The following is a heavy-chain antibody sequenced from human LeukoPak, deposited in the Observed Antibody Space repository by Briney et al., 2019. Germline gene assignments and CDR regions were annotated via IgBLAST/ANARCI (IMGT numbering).Heavy chain of an antibody. J-gene: IGHJ3*02. V-gene: IGHV3-21*01. CDR1: GFTFSSYS. D-gene: IGHD1-26*01. CDR2: ISSSSSYI. CDR3: ARELRAGASNDAFDI. Sequence: PGGSLRLSCAASGFTFSSYSMNWVRQAPGKGLEWVSSISSSSSYIYYADSVKGRFTISRDNAKNSLYLQMNSLRAEDTAVYYCARELRAGASNDAFDIWGQGTMVTVSS.